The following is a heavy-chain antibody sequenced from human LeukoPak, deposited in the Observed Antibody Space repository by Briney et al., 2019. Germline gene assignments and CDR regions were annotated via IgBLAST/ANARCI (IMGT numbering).Heavy chain of an antibody. V-gene: IGHV3-23*01. CDR3: AKARIIGVGWAQFDS. CDR2: FDGNAHGT. J-gene: IGHJ4*02. D-gene: IGHD2-21*01. CDR1: GFTFSQFG. Sequence: PGGSLRLSCATSGFTFSQFGMTWVRQPPGKGLEWVASFDGNAHGTYFADPVKGRCTISSDNSKNTVYLQMNSLRADDTAIYYCAKARIIGVGWAQFDSWGQGSLVTVSS.